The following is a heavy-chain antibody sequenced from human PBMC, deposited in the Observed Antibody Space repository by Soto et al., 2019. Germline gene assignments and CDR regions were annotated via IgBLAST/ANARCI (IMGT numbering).Heavy chain of an antibody. Sequence: GESLKISCKVSGYSFTSYWISWVRHMPGKGLEWVGRIDPSESYTNYSPSFQGHVTLSADQSISTAYLQWSNLKASDTAIYHCAVVVVVAIFCGMDVWGHGTTVTVSS. J-gene: IGHJ6*02. CDR1: GYSFTSYW. CDR3: AVVVVVAIFCGMDV. D-gene: IGHD2-21*01. V-gene: IGHV5-10-1*01. CDR2: IDPSESYT.